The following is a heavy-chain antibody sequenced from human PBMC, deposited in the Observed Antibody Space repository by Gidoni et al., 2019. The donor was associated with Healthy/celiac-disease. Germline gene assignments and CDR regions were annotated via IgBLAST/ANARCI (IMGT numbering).Heavy chain of an antibody. Sequence: QVQLVESGGGVVQPGRSLRLSCAASGFTFRSYAMHWVRQAPGKGLEWVAVISYDGSNKYYADSVKGRFTISRDNSKNTLYLQMNSLRAEDTAVYYCARDSLQQQLAQFDYWGQGTLVTVSS. CDR1: GFTFRSYA. J-gene: IGHJ4*02. CDR2: ISYDGSNK. V-gene: IGHV3-30-3*01. D-gene: IGHD6-13*01. CDR3: ARDSLQQQLAQFDY.